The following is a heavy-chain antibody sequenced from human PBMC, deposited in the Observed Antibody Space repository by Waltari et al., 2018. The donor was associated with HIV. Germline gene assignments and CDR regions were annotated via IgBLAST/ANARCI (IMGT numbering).Heavy chain of an antibody. CDR1: GGPFSSYA. D-gene: IGHD3-16*01. V-gene: IGHV1-69*01. Sequence: QVPLVMSGAAVKKPGSSLKVSCQASGGPFSSYAISCAPQAPAQGLEWIGGTIPLFGTADYALKFQGGDRITADESTSTVYMEVSGLKSEDTAEYYCARGGCGELCYKVAPTCFDYWGQGTLVTVSS. CDR3: ARGGCGELCYKVAPTCFDY. CDR2: TIPLFGTA. J-gene: IGHJ4*02.